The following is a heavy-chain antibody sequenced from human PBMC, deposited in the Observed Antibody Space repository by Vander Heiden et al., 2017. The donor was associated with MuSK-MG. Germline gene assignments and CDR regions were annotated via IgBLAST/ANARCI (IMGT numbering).Heavy chain of an antibody. J-gene: IGHJ4*02. D-gene: IGHD3-22*01. V-gene: IGHV3-23*01. Sequence: EVQLLESGGGLVQPGGSLRLSCAASGFPFGGYAVSWVRQAPGKGLEWVSSVSGSGGSTYYADSVKGRFTISRDNSKNTLYLQMNSLRAEDTAVYYCAKAYYYDSSGSPPETFDYWGQGTLVTVSS. CDR2: VSGSGGST. CDR1: GFPFGGYA. CDR3: AKAYYYDSSGSPPETFDY.